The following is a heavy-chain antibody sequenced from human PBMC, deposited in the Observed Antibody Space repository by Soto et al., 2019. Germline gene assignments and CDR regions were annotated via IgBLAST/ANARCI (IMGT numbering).Heavy chain of an antibody. V-gene: IGHV3-21*01. CDR3: ARSERYFDWLFPPDY. J-gene: IGHJ4*02. D-gene: IGHD3-9*01. CDR1: GFTFSSYS. Sequence: EVQLVESGGGLVKPGGSLRLSCAASGFTFSSYSMNWVRQAPGEGLEWVSSISSSSSYIYYADSVKGRFTIPRDNAKNSLYLQMNSLRAEDTAVYYCARSERYFDWLFPPDYWGQGTLVTVSS. CDR2: ISSSSSYI.